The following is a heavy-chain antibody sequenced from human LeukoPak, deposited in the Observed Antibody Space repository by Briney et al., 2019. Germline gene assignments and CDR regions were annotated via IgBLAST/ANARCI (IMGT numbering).Heavy chain of an antibody. V-gene: IGHV5-51*01. CDR3: ERHSDVIGAI. J-gene: IGHJ4*02. CDR2: IYPRDSDT. Sequence: GESLRISCNASGYTFTDQWIGWVRQMSGSGLEWMGIIYPRDSDTIYSPSFQGHVTISADTSINTAYLEWSSLEASDTAIYYCERHSDVIGAIWGQGTVVTVSS. D-gene: IGHD3-10*01. CDR1: GYTFTDQW.